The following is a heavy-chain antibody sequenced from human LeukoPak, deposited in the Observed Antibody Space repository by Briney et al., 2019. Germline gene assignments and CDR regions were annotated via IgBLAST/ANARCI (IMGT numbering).Heavy chain of an antibody. D-gene: IGHD4-11*01. Sequence: PGGSLRLSCAASGFTFSRYWMHWVRQAPGKGLVWVSRINSDGSSTSYADSVKGRFTTSRDNTKNMLYLQMNSLRAEDTAVYYCAIMTSGWGEGTLVTVSA. J-gene: IGHJ4*02. CDR2: INSDGSST. CDR3: AIMTSG. V-gene: IGHV3-74*01. CDR1: GFTFSRYW.